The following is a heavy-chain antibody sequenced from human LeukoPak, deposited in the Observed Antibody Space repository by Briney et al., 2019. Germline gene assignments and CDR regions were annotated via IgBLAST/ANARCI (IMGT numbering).Heavy chain of an antibody. J-gene: IGHJ6*03. D-gene: IGHD4-17*01. Sequence: SETLSLTCTVSGGSISSSSYYWGWIRQPPGKGLEWIGSIYYSGSTYYNPSLKSRVTISVDTSKNQFSLKLSSVTAADTAVYYCARDLRDLGDYYYYYYMDVWGKGTTVTISS. CDR2: IYYSGST. CDR3: ARDLRDLGDYYYYYYMDV. V-gene: IGHV4-39*07. CDR1: GGSISSSSYY.